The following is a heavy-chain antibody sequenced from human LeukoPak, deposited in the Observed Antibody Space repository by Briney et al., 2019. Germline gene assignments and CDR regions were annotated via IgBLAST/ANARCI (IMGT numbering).Heavy chain of an antibody. CDR3: ARDETGPEWELPFDC. D-gene: IGHD1-26*01. J-gene: IGHJ4*02. CDR1: GGTFSSYA. V-gene: IGHV1-69*05. CDR2: IIPIFGTA. Sequence: SVKVSCKASGGTFSSYAISWVRQAPGQGLEWMGRIIPIFGTANYAQKFQGRVTITTDESTSTAYMELSSLRSEDTAVYYCARDETGPEWELPFDCWGQGTLVTVSS.